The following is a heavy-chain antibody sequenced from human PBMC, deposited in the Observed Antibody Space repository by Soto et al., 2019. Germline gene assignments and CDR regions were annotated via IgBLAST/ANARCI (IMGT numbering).Heavy chain of an antibody. CDR3: ARVRDTVTAFDI. CDR1: GYTFTSYD. CDR2: MNPNSGNT. D-gene: IGHD4-4*01. Sequence: ASVKVSCKASGYTFTSYDINWVRQATGQGLEWMGWMNPNSGNTGYAQKFQGRVTMTRNTSISTAYMELSSLRSEDTAVYYCARVRDTVTAFDIWGQGTMVTVSS. J-gene: IGHJ3*02. V-gene: IGHV1-8*01.